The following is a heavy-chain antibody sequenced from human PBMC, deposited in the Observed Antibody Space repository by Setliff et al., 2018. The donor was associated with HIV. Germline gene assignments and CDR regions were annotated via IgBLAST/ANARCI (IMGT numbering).Heavy chain of an antibody. CDR2: IYTSGST. D-gene: IGHD3-10*01. V-gene: IGHV4-61*02. CDR1: GGFISSGTYY. Sequence: LSLTCTVSGGFISSGTYYWSWIRQPAGKGLEWIGRIYTSGSTNYSPSLKSRVTISVDTSKNQFSLKLSSVTAADTAVYYCASSPDSMVRARGEAFDIWGQGTMVTVSS. CDR3: ASSPDSMVRARGEAFDI. J-gene: IGHJ3*02.